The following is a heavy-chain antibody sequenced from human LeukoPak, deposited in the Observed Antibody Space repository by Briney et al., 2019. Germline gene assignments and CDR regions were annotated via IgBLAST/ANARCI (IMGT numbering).Heavy chain of an antibody. CDR2: ISYDGSNK. Sequence: GGSLRLSCAASGFTFSSYAMHWVRQAPGKGLEWVAVISYDGSNKYYADSVKGRFTISRDNSKNTLYLQMNSLRAEDTAVYYCAREGMDVWGQGTTVTVSS. CDR3: AREGMDV. CDR1: GFTFSSYA. V-gene: IGHV3-30-3*01. J-gene: IGHJ6*02.